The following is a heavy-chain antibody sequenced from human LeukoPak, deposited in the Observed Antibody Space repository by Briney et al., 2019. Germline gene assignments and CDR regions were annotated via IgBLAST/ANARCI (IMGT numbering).Heavy chain of an antibody. Sequence: GRSLRLSCAASGFTFSSYAMHWVRQAPGKGPEWVAVISYDGSNKYYADSVKGRFTISRDNSKNTLYLQMNSLIAEDTAVYYCARGGFLKYCSSTSCYALNWFDPWGQGTLVTVSS. V-gene: IGHV3-30-3*01. D-gene: IGHD2-2*01. CDR3: ARGGFLKYCSSTSCYALNWFDP. CDR2: ISYDGSNK. J-gene: IGHJ5*02. CDR1: GFTFSSYA.